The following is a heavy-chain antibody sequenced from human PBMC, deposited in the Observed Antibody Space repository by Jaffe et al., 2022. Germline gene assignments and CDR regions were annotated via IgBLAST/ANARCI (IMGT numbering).Heavy chain of an antibody. CDR1: GGSFSGYY. Sequence: QVQLQQWGAGLLKPSETLSLTCAVYGGSFSGYYWSWIRQPPGKGLEWIGEINHSGSTNYNPSLKSRVTISVDTSKNQFSLKLSSVTAADTAVYYCARYGSGSYYSYYYYYYMDVWGKGTTVTVSS. V-gene: IGHV4-34*01. J-gene: IGHJ6*03. D-gene: IGHD3-10*01. CDR3: ARYGSGSYYSYYYYYYMDV. CDR2: INHSGST.